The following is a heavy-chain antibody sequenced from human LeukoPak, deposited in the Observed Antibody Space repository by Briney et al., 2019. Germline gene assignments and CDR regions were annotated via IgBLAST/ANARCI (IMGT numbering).Heavy chain of an antibody. V-gene: IGHV3-7*01. CDR1: GFTLSSYW. Sequence: GGSLRLSCVASGFTLSSYWMSWVRQAPGKGVEWVANIKQDGSEKYYVDSVKGRFTISRDNAKNSLYLQMNTLRAEDTAVYYCARGFRGWYAEGFDYWGQGTLVTVSS. D-gene: IGHD6-19*01. CDR3: ARGFRGWYAEGFDY. CDR2: IKQDGSEK. J-gene: IGHJ4*02.